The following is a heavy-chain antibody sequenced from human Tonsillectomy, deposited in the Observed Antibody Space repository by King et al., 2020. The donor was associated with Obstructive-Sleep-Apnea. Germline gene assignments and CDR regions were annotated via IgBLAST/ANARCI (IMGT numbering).Heavy chain of an antibody. CDR2: IKHSGGT. V-gene: IGHV4-34*01. CDR1: GGSFSGYY. J-gene: IGHJ4*02. Sequence: VQLQQWGAGLLKPSETLSLTCAVYGGSFSGYYWSWIRQPPERGLEWSGQIKHSGGTIYKSSLESRVTISLDTSKNQLSLKVRSMTAADTAVYYCARGPSSETHDFDFWGQGTLVTVSS. CDR3: ARGPSSETHDFDF. D-gene: IGHD3-10*01.